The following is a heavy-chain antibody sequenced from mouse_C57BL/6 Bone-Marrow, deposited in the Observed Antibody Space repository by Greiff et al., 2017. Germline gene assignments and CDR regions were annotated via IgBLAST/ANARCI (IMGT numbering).Heavy chain of an antibody. CDR2: LNPSSGYT. CDR1: GYTFTSYW. Sequence: VQLQQSGAELAKPGASVKLSCKASGYTFTSYWLHWGKQRPGRGLEWIGYLNPSSGYTKYTQKFKDKDTLTADKSSSTAYMQLSSLTYEDSAVYYCARRTGRVFAYWGQGTLVTGSA. J-gene: IGHJ3*01. D-gene: IGHD4-1*01. V-gene: IGHV1-7*01. CDR3: ARRTGRVFAY.